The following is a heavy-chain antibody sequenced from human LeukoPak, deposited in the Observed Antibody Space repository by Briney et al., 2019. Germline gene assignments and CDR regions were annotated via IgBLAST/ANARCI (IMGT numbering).Heavy chain of an antibody. J-gene: IGHJ4*02. CDR3: VKDLSYESSGSVFDY. V-gene: IGHV3-43*01. D-gene: IGHD3-22*01. CDR1: GFTFEDYT. CDR2: ISWDGTT. Sequence: GGSLRLSCAASGFTFEDYTMHWVRQAPGKTLEWVSLISWDGTTYYTDSMRGRFTISRDNSKNSLYLQMDTLRSEDTAYYYCVKDLSYESSGSVFDYWGQGTLVTVSS.